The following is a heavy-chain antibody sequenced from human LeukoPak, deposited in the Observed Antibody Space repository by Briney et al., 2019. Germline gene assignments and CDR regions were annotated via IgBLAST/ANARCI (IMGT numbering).Heavy chain of an antibody. CDR3: AKGFEHQLLTEFDY. J-gene: IGHJ4*02. V-gene: IGHV3-9*02. D-gene: IGHD2-2*01. Sequence: GRSLRLSCAASGFTSDDYAMHWVRQAPGKGLEWVSGISWNSGSIGYADSLKGRFTISIDNPKNSLYLQMTSLRAEDTALYYCAKGFEHQLLTEFDYWGQGTLVTVSS. CDR1: GFTSDDYA. CDR2: ISWNSGSI.